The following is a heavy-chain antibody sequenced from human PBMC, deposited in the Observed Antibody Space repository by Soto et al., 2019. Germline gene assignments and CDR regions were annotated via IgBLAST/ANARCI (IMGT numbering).Heavy chain of an antibody. D-gene: IGHD6-25*01. V-gene: IGHV3-48*03. CDR1: GFTFSSYE. Sequence: QPGGSLRLSCAASGFTFSSYEMNWVRQAPGKGLEWVSYISSSGSTIYYADSVKGRFTISRDNAKNSLYLQMNSLRAEDTAVYYCARGAGGYAVYFDYWGQGTLVTVSS. J-gene: IGHJ4*02. CDR3: ARGAGGYAVYFDY. CDR2: ISSSGSTI.